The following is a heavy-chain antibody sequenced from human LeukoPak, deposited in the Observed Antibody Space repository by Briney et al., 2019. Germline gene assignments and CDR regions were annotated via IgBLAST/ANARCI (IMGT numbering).Heavy chain of an antibody. V-gene: IGHV3-74*01. CDR2: INSDGSST. D-gene: IGHD1-26*01. Sequence: QPGGSLRLSCAASGFTFSSYWMHWVRQAPGKGLVWVSRINSDGSSTSYADSVEGRFTISRDNAKNTLYLQMNSLRAEDTAVYYCASYSGSYYGFDYWGQGTLVTVSS. CDR3: ASYSGSYYGFDY. CDR1: GFTFSSYW. J-gene: IGHJ4*02.